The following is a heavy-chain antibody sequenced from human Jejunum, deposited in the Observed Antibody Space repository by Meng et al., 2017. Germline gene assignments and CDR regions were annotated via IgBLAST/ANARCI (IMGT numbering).Heavy chain of an antibody. J-gene: IGHJ3*02. V-gene: IGHV1-46*01. CDR1: GHTLINYY. CDR3: AREAPGSGAFDT. CDR2: ILPSGDTT. Sequence: ASVKVSCKASGHTLINYYVHWVRQAPGQGLEWMGLILPSGDTTSYAQKFQGRVTMTRDTSPSTVYMELSSLRSEDTTLYYCAREAPGSGAFDTWGQGTLVTVSS. D-gene: IGHD3-10*01.